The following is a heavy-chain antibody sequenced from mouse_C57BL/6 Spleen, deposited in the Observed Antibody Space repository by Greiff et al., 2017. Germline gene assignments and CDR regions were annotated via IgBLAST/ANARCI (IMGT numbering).Heavy chain of an antibody. CDR2: IYPRSGNT. D-gene: IGHD3-2*02. Sequence: VQVVESGAELARPGASVKLSCKASGYTFTSYGISWVKQRTGQGLEWIGEIYPRSGNTYYNEKFKGKATLTADKSSSTAYMELRSLTSEDSAVYFYERRAAQAPFDYWGQGTTLTVSS. CDR3: ERRAAQAPFDY. V-gene: IGHV1-81*01. J-gene: IGHJ2*01. CDR1: GYTFTSYG.